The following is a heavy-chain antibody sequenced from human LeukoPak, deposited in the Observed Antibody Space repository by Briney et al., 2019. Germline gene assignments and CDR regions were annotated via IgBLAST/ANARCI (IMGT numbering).Heavy chain of an antibody. D-gene: IGHD6-19*01. CDR3: ARDPYSSGWYKDAFDI. CDR2: ISGSSSYI. Sequence: GGSLRLSCAASGFTFSSYSMNWVRQAPGKGLEWVSSISGSSSYINYADSVKGRFTISRDNAQNSLFLQLNSLRAEDTAAYYCARDPYSSGWYKDAFDIWGQGTMVTVSS. J-gene: IGHJ3*02. CDR1: GFTFSSYS. V-gene: IGHV3-21*01.